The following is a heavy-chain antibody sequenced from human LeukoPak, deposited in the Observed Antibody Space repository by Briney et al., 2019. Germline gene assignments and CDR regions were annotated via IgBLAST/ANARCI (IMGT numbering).Heavy chain of an antibody. J-gene: IGHJ4*02. D-gene: IGHD3-22*01. CDR1: GYSISSGYY. V-gene: IGHV4-38-2*01. CDR3: ARHPGQWLGYFDY. CDR2: IYHSGST. Sequence: SETLSLTCAVSGYSISSGYYWGWIRQPPGKGLEWIGSIYHSGSTYYNPSLKSRVTISVDTSKNQFSLKLSSVTAADTAVYYCARHPGQWLGYFDYWGQGTLVTVS.